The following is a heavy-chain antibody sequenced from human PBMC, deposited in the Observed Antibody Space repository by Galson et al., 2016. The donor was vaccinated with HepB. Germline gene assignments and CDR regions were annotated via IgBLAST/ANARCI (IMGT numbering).Heavy chain of an antibody. CDR2: VSWNSGTI. CDR3: AKDQGTVISAFDY. CDR1: GFTFKDYA. J-gene: IGHJ4*02. D-gene: IGHD2-21*01. Sequence: SLRLSCAASGFTFKDYAMHWVRQVPGKGLEWVSRVSWNSGTIYYADSVKGRFTISRDNAKNSLYLQMTSLTADDTALYYCAKDQGTVISAFDYWGQGTLVTVSS. V-gene: IGHV3-9*01.